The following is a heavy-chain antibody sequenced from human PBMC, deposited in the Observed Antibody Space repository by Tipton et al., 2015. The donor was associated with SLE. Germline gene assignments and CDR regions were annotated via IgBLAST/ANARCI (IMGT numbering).Heavy chain of an antibody. J-gene: IGHJ4*02. V-gene: IGHV4-59*01. CDR3: ARSSGDSLYYFNY. Sequence: TLSLTCSVSGGSISSSYWSWIRQPPGKGLEWIGYIYNGGSTNYNPSRKSRVTISVDTSKNQFSLKMTSMTAADTAVYFCARSSGDSLYYFNYWGQGTLVSVSS. CDR2: IYNGGST. D-gene: IGHD2-15*01. CDR1: GGSISSSY.